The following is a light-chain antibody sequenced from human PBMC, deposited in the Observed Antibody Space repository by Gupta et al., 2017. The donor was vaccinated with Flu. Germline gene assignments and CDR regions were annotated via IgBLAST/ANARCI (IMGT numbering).Light chain of an antibody. Sequence: QSVVTQPPSASGTPGQRVTISCSGTNSNLGSYNVNRYQQLPGTAPKLLIYANDQRPSGVPDRFSGSKSGTSASLGISGLQSEDEADYHCVAWDDSLNAWVFGGGTKLTVL. CDR2: AND. CDR3: VAWDDSLNAWV. V-gene: IGLV1-44*01. J-gene: IGLJ3*02. CDR1: NSNLGSYN.